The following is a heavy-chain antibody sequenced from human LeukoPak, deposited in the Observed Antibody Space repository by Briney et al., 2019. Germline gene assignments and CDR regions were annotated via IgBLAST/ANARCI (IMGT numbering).Heavy chain of an antibody. Sequence: SETLSPTCTVSGGSVSSYYWSWIRQPPGKGLEWIGYIYYSGSTNYNPSLKSRVTISVDTSKNQFSLKLSSVTAADTAVYYCARGSGSSWYEYWFDPWGQGTLVTVSS. D-gene: IGHD6-13*01. CDR1: GGSVSSYY. CDR3: ARGSGSSWYEYWFDP. J-gene: IGHJ5*02. V-gene: IGHV4-59*02. CDR2: IYYSGST.